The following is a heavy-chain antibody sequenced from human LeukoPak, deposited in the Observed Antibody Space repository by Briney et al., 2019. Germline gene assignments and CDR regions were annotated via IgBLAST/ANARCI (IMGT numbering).Heavy chain of an antibody. D-gene: IGHD5-12*01. CDR2: IIPIFGTA. CDR1: GGTFSSYA. V-gene: IGHV1-69*05. CDR3: AREEGVSERGYSGYDS. Sequence: ASVKVSCKASGGTFSSYAISWVRQAPGQGLEWMGGIIPIFGTANYAQKFQGRVTITTDESTSTAYMELSSLRSEDTAVYYCAREEGVSERGYSGYDSWGQGTLVTVS. J-gene: IGHJ4*02.